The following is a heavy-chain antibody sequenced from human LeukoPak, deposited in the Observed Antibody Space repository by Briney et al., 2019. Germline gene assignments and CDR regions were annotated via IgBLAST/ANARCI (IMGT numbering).Heavy chain of an antibody. CDR1: GGSISSYY. V-gene: IGHV4-39*01. D-gene: IGHD6-19*01. CDR2: IYYSGST. CDR3: ARLVAVAGSGGYFDY. Sequence: SETLSLTCTVSGGSISSYYWSWIRQPPGKGLEWIGSIYYSGSTYYNPSLKSRVTISVDTSKNQFSLKLSSVTAADTAVYYCARLVAVAGSGGYFDYWGQGTLVTVSS. J-gene: IGHJ4*02.